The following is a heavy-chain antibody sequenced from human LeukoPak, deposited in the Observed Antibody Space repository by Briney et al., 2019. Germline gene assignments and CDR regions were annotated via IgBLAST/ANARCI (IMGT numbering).Heavy chain of an antibody. CDR2: INPDGSTT. D-gene: IGHD2-2*01. V-gene: IGHV3-74*01. CDR3: ARVGVGMYHFDH. CDR1: GFTLSTYW. Sequence: GGSLRLSCAASGFTLSTYWMHWVRHAPGKGLVWVSRINPDGSTTTYTDSVEGRFTISRDNAKNTLYLQMSSLRAEDTAVYYCARVGVGMYHFDHWGQGTLVTVSS. J-gene: IGHJ4*02.